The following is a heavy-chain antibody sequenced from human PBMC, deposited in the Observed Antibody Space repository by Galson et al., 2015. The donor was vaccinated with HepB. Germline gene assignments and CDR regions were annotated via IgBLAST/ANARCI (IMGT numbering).Heavy chain of an antibody. CDR3: ARDRQSGY. CDR1: GYTFINYG. J-gene: IGHJ4*02. D-gene: IGHD3-10*01. V-gene: IGHV1-18*01. Sequence: SVKVSCKASGYTFINYGITWVRQAPGQGLEWMGWISPYNGNTNYAQKFQGRVTLTTDPSTSTAYMELRSLRSDDTAVYYCARDRQSGYWGQGTVVTVSS. CDR2: ISPYNGNT.